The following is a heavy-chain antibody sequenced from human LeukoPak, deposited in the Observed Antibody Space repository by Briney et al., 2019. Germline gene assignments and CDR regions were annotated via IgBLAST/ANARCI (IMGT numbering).Heavy chain of an antibody. CDR3: VRSSTYHLFDD. J-gene: IGHJ4*02. D-gene: IGHD2-15*01. Sequence: SETLSLTCTVSGGSISSYYCSWIRQPPGKGLEWIGYMYYSGSTNYDPSLKSRVTISVDTSKNQFSLELSSVTAADTAVYYCVRSSTYHLFDDWGQGTLVTVSS. CDR2: MYYSGST. V-gene: IGHV4-59*08. CDR1: GGSISSYY.